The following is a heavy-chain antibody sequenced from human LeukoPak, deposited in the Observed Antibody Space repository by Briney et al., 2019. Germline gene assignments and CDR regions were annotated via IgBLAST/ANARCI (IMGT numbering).Heavy chain of an antibody. D-gene: IGHD6-19*01. V-gene: IGHV3-21*01. J-gene: IGHJ6*02. Sequence: KPGGSLRLSCAASGFTFSSHSMNWVRQAPGKGLEWVSSISSSSYIYYADSVKGRFTISRDNAKNSLYLQMNSLRAEDTAVYYCASNREIYSSGWYSYYYYYYGMDVWGQGTTVAVSS. CDR1: GFTFSSHS. CDR2: ISSSSYI. CDR3: ASNREIYSSGWYSYYYYYYGMDV.